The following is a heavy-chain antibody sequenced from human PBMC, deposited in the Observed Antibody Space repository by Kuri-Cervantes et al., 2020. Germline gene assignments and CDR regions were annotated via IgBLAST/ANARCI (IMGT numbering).Heavy chain of an antibody. CDR3: ARGPLYSSSWSVDY. CDR2: INPNSGGT. D-gene: IGHD6-13*01. J-gene: IGHJ4*02. V-gene: IGHV1-2*02. CDR1: GYTFTGYY. Sequence: GGSLRLSCKASGYTFTGYYMHWVRQAPGQGLEWMGWINPNSGGTNYAQKFQGRVTMTRDTSISTAYMELSRLRSDDTAVYYCARGPLYSSSWSVDYWGQGTLVTVSS.